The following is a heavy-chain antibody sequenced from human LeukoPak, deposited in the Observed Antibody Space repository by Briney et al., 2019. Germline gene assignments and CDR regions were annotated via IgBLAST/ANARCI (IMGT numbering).Heavy chain of an antibody. D-gene: IGHD3-10*01. CDR1: GFTFSDYH. CDR3: ARGRGRYYYGMDV. J-gene: IGHJ6*02. V-gene: IGHV3-11*04. CDR2: ISSSGTTI. Sequence: GGSLRLSCAASGFTFSDYHMSWIRQAPGRGLEGVSYISSSGTTIYYADSVKGRFTISRDNAKNSLYLQMNSLRAEDTAVYYCARGRGRYYYGMDVWGQGTTATVSS.